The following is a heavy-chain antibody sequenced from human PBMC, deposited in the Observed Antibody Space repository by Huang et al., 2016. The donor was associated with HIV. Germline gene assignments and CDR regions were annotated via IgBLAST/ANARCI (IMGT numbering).Heavy chain of an antibody. CDR2: TVPYDSDT. V-gene: IGHV5-51*01. Sequence: VQLVQSGAEVKKPGESLKISCKGSGYSFISYWIAWVRQMPGKGLEWRGITVPYDSDTTYSPSCEGQVTISADKSIGTAYLQWSSLKASDTAMYYCARRFSSSSGYFDYWGQGSLVTVSS. J-gene: IGHJ4*02. CDR3: ARRFSSSSGYFDY. D-gene: IGHD6-6*01. CDR1: GYSFISYW.